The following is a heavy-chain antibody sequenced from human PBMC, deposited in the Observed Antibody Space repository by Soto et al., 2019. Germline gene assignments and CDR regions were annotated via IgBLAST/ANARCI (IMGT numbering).Heavy chain of an antibody. CDR2: MNPKSGNP. CDR3: ATGGLSSWLINYSYYYMDV. V-gene: IGHV1-8*01. J-gene: IGHJ6*03. CDR1: GYTLSSYD. D-gene: IGHD6-13*01. Sequence: QEQLVQSGAEVRKPGASVKVSCKASGYTLSSYDINWVRQATGQGREWMGWMNPKSGNPGYGQKFQGRVTMTRNTSISTAYMELSSLRSEDTAVYYCATGGLSSWLINYSYYYMDVWGKGTTVPVSS.